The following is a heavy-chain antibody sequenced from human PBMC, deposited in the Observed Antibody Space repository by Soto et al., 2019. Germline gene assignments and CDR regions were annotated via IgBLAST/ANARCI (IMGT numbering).Heavy chain of an antibody. Sequence: VQLVESGGGLVKPGGSLRLSCAASGFTFSSYSMYWVRQAPGKGLEWVSSIIHSSEYIYYADSVKGRFTISRDNPRNTVQLQMNSLRAGDTAVYFCVRVSGGPATFDYWGQGTLVTVSS. J-gene: IGHJ4*02. CDR3: VRVSGGPATFDY. V-gene: IGHV3-21*01. D-gene: IGHD2-15*01. CDR1: GFTFSSYS. CDR2: IIHSSEYI.